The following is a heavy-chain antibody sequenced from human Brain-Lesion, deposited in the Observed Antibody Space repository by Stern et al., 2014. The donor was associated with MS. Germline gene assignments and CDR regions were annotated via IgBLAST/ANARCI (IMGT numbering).Heavy chain of an antibody. D-gene: IGHD1-26*01. J-gene: IGHJ4*02. Sequence: QLVESGPGLVKPSETLSLTCTVSGGSISSSTYYWAWIRQPPGKGLEWIGNNYYSGFTYYNPSLKSRVTISVAMSKNQFSLKLSSVTAADTAIYYCARHDSVPRPSQLYSARDRGPGYFDYWGQGTLVTVSS. CDR1: GGSISSSTYY. V-gene: IGHV4-39*01. CDR2: NYYSGFT. CDR3: ARHDSVPRPSQLYSARDRGPGYFDY.